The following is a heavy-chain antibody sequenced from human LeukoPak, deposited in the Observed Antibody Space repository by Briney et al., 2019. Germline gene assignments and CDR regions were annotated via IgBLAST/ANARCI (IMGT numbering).Heavy chain of an antibody. V-gene: IGHV3-23*01. CDR3: AKTGGCTSTSCFRYPFYSDC. J-gene: IGHJ4*02. Sequence: GGSLRLSCVASGFTFSGYAMSWVRQAPGKGLEWVSGISGSGGSTYYADSVKGRFTISRDNSKNTLYLQMNSLRAEDTAVYYCAKTGGCTSTSCFRYPFYSDCWGQGTLVTVSS. CDR2: ISGSGGST. D-gene: IGHD2-2*01. CDR1: GFTFSGYA.